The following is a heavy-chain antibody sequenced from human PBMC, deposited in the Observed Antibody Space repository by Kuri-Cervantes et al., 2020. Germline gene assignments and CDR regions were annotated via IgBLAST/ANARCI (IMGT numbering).Heavy chain of an antibody. CDR1: GGTFSSYT. V-gene: IGHV1-2*02. CDR3: AREKYYDILTWLETTYYFDY. Sequence: ASVKVSCKASGGTFSSYTISWVRQAPGQGLEWMGWINPNSGGTNYAQKFQGRVTMTRDTSISTAYMELSRLRSDDTAVYYCAREKYYDILTWLETTYYFDYWGQGTLVTVSS. J-gene: IGHJ4*02. D-gene: IGHD3-9*01. CDR2: INPNSGGT.